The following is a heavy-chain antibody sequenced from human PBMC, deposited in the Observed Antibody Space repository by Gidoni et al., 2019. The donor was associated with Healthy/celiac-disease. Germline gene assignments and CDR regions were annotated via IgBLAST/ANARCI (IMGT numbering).Heavy chain of an antibody. CDR2: IGGSGGST. CDR1: GFTFSSYA. CDR3: ARTGGSYGVSRAFDI. V-gene: IGHV3-23*01. D-gene: IGHD4-17*01. J-gene: IGHJ3*02. Sequence: EVPLLESGGGLVQPGGSLRLSCAASGFTFSSYAMSWFRQAPGNGLEWVSAIGGSGGSTYYADSVKGRFTISRDNSKNTLYLQMNSLRAEDTAVYYCARTGGSYGVSRAFDIWGQGTMVTVSS.